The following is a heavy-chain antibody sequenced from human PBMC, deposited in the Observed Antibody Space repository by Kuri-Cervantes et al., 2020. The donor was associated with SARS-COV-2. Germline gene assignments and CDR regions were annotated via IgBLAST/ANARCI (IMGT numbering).Heavy chain of an antibody. CDR1: GYNFANYW. J-gene: IGHJ5*02. V-gene: IGHV5-51*01. CDR3: ARGREYYDFWSGPPVWFDP. CDR2: IYPPDSDT. Sequence: GESLKISCKVSGYNFANYWIGWVRQMPGKGLEWVGIIYPPDSDTRYSPSFQGQVTISADKSISTAYLQWSSLKASDTAMYYCARGREYYDFWSGPPVWFDPWGQGTLVTVSS. D-gene: IGHD3-3*01.